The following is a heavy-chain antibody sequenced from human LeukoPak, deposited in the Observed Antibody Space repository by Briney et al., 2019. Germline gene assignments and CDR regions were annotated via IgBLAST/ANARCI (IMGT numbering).Heavy chain of an antibody. V-gene: IGHV3-23*01. CDR3: AKGDYGDY. CDR1: GFTFSSYV. Sequence: GGSLRLSCAASGFTFSSYVMTWVRQAPGKGLEWVSAISGSGGSTYYADSVKGHFTISRDNSKKTLYLQMNSLRVEDTAIYYCAKGDYGDYWGQGTLVTVSS. D-gene: IGHD3-16*01. J-gene: IGHJ4*02. CDR2: ISGSGGST.